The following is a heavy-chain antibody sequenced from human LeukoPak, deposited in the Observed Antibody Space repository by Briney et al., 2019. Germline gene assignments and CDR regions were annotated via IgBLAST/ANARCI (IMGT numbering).Heavy chain of an antibody. J-gene: IGHJ4*02. CDR1: GGSISSYY. D-gene: IGHD1-26*01. Sequence: PSETLSLTCTVSGGSISSYYWSWIRQPPGKGLEWIGYIYYSGSTNYNPSLKSRVTISVDTSKNQFSLKLSSVTAADTAVYYCARLVGGSYSFDYWGRGTLVTVSS. CDR3: ARLVGGSYSFDY. CDR2: IYYSGST. V-gene: IGHV4-59*08.